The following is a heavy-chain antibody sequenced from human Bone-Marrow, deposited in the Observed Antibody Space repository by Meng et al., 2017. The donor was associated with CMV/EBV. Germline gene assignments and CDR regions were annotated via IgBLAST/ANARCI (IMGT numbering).Heavy chain of an antibody. CDR2: IHPGDSDT. Sequence: GESLKISCKGSGYTFTTFWITWVRQMPGKGLEWMGVIHPGDSDTTYSPSFEGQVTFSADKSISTVYLHWGYLKASDTAMYYCASGAGDYWGQGTLVTVSS. J-gene: IGHJ4*02. CDR3: ASGAGDY. V-gene: IGHV5-51*01. CDR1: GYTFTTFW. D-gene: IGHD1-26*01.